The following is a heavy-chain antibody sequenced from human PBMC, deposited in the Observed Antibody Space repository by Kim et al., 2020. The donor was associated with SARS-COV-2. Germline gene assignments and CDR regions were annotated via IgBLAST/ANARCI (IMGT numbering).Heavy chain of an antibody. V-gene: IGHV3-30*04. CDR1: GFTFSSYA. Sequence: GGSLRLSCAASGFTFSSYAMHWVRQAPGKGLEWVAVISYDGSNKYYADSVKGRFTISRDNSKNTLYLQMNSLRAEDTAVYYCARDLGGFYYYAMDVWGQGTTVTVSS. D-gene: IGHD3-10*01. CDR2: ISYDGSNK. J-gene: IGHJ6*02. CDR3: ARDLGGFYYYAMDV.